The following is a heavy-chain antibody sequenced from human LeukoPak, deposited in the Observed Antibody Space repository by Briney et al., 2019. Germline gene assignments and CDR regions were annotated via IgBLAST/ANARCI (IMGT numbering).Heavy chain of an antibody. J-gene: IGHJ5*02. V-gene: IGHV1-18*01. CDR2: INANNGNT. CDR3: ARTITIFGVVIILGWFDP. D-gene: IGHD3-3*01. CDR1: GYTFTSYG. Sequence: ASVTVSFKAPGYTFTSYGISWVRQAPGQGLEWMGWINANNGNTNYEEKFQDRVTMTTDTSTSTAYMELRSLRYDDTAVYYCARTITIFGVVIILGWFDPWGQGTLVTVSS.